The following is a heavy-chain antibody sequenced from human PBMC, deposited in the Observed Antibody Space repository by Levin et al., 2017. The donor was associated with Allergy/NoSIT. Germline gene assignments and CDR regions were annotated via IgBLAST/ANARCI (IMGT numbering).Heavy chain of an antibody. CDR1: GFSLSTSGVG. D-gene: IGHD6-13*01. V-gene: IGHV2-5*02. CDR3: AHIHIAAAGKGNWFDP. CDR2: IYWDDDK. J-gene: IGHJ5*02. Sequence: SGPTLVKPTQTLTLTCTFSGFSLSTSGVGVGWIRQPPGKALEWLALIYWDDDKRYSPSLKSRLTITKDTSKNQVVLTMTNMDPVDTATYYCAHIHIAAAGKGNWFDPWGQGTLVTVSS.